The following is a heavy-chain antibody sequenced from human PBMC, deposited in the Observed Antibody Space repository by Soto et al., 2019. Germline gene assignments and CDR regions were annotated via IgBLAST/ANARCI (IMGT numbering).Heavy chain of an antibody. J-gene: IGHJ6*03. V-gene: IGHV6-1*01. CDR3: ARGSWDDVSGHYYMDV. Sequence: QVQLQLSGPGLMKPSQTLSLTCAISGDSVSSNSAGWNWVRQTPSRGLEWLGRTYYKSKWFNNYAVSVKIRITINPDTSQNQFSLQLDSVTPEDTAVYYCARGSWDDVSGHYYMDVWGKGTTVTVSS. CDR1: GDSVSSNSAG. CDR2: TYYKSKWFN. D-gene: IGHD5-12*01.